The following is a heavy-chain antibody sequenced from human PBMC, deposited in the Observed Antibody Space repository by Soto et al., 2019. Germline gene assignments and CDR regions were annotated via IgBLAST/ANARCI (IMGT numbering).Heavy chain of an antibody. Sequence: GGALRTPCAAPGCYFLNHGNHRVRPNKGKRLEWVSAIGTIGDTFYPGSVRGRFTISRENAKNSLYLQMNSLEAGDTAVYYCARGFGMAARPTPGDDSFDVWGRGTLVTVSS. J-gene: IGHJ3*01. CDR3: ARGFGMAARPTPGDDSFDV. CDR2: IGTIGDT. V-gene: IGHV3-13*01. D-gene: IGHD6-6*01. CDR1: GCYFLNHG.